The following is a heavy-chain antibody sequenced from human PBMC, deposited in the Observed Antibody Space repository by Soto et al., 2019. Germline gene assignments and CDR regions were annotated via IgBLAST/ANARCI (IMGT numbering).Heavy chain of an antibody. Sequence: GASVKVSCKASGYTFTSYAMHWVRQAPGQRLEWMGWTNAGNGNTKYSQKFQGRVTITRDTSASTAYMELSSLRSEDTAVYYCARDKSGSRAFDIWGQGTMVTVSS. CDR3: ARDKSGSRAFDI. J-gene: IGHJ3*02. CDR2: TNAGNGNT. CDR1: GYTFTSYA. V-gene: IGHV1-3*01. D-gene: IGHD5-12*01.